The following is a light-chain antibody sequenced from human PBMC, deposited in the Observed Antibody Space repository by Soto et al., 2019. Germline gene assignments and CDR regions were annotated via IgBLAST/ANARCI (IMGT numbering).Light chain of an antibody. CDR1: SSNIGSNY. V-gene: IGLV1-47*01. Sequence: QSALTQPPSASGTPGQRVTISCSGSSSNIGSNYVYWYQQLPGTAPKLLIYRNNQRPSGVPDRFSGSKSGTSASLAISGLRSEDEADYYCAAWDDSLSGREVVFGGGTKLTVL. J-gene: IGLJ2*01. CDR3: AAWDDSLSGREVV. CDR2: RNN.